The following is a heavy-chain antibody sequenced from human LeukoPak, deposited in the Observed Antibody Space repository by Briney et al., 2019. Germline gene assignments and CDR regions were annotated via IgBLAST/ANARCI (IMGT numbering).Heavy chain of an antibody. Sequence: GASVKVSSKVSGYTLTELPMHWVRQAPGKGLEWMGGFDPEDGETIYAQKIQGRVTMTEDTSTDTAYMELSSLRSEDTAVYYCATIWAIYSYGNWGQGTLVTVSS. CDR2: FDPEDGET. V-gene: IGHV1-24*01. D-gene: IGHD5-18*01. CDR3: ATIWAIYSYGN. J-gene: IGHJ4*02. CDR1: GYTLTELP.